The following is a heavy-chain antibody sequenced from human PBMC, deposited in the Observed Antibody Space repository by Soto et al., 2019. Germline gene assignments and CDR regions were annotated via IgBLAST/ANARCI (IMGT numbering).Heavy chain of an antibody. Sequence: QVQLQESGPGLVKPSQTLSLTCTVSGGSISSGGYYWSWIRQHPGKGLEWIGYIYYSGSTYYNPSLMSRVTISVDTSKNQFTLKLSSVTAADTAVYYCARGDDYYGSGSSTVMDVWGQGTTVTVSS. CDR3: ARGDDYYGSGSSTVMDV. V-gene: IGHV4-31*03. CDR2: IYYSGST. J-gene: IGHJ6*02. D-gene: IGHD3-10*01. CDR1: GGSISSGGYY.